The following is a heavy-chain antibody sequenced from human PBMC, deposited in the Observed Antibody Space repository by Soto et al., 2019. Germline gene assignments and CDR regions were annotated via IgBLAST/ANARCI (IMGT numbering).Heavy chain of an antibody. D-gene: IGHD2-15*01. Sequence: ASVKVSCKASGYTFTSYYMHWVRQAPGQGLEWMGIINPSGGSTSYAQKFQGRVTMTRDTSTSTVYMELSSLRSEDTAVYYCARVYCSGGSCHLEEYYYYGMDVWGQGTTVTVSS. CDR2: INPSGGST. V-gene: IGHV1-46*01. J-gene: IGHJ6*02. CDR1: GYTFTSYY. CDR3: ARVYCSGGSCHLEEYYYYGMDV.